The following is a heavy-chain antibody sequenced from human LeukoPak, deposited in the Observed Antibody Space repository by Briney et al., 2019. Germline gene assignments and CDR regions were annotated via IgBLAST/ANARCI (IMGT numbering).Heavy chain of an antibody. CDR2: IYYSGST. CDR3: ASGGDFHSFDY. V-gene: IGHV4-59*08. D-gene: IGHD2-21*02. CDR1: GGSISSYC. Sequence: PSETLSLTCTVSGGSISSYCWSWIRQPPGKGLEWIGYIYYSGSTNYNPSLKSRVTISVDTSKNQFSLKLSSVTAADTAVYHCASGGDFHSFDYWGQGTLVTVSS. J-gene: IGHJ4*02.